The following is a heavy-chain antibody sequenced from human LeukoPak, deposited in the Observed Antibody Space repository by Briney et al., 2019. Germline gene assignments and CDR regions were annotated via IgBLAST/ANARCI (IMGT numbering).Heavy chain of an antibody. CDR2: ISYDGSNK. V-gene: IGHV3-30*18. CDR1: GFTFSSYG. D-gene: IGHD1-26*01. Sequence: GGSLRLSCAASGFTFSSYGMHWVRQAPGKGLEWVAVISYDGSNKYYADSVKGRFTISRDNSKNTLYLQMNSLRAEDTAVYYCAKDEGGSYFRDYWGQGTLVTVSS. CDR3: AKDEGGSYFRDY. J-gene: IGHJ4*02.